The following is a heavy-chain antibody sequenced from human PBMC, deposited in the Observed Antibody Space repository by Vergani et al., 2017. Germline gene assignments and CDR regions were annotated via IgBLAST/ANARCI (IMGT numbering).Heavy chain of an antibody. J-gene: IGHJ3*02. Sequence: QVQLVQSGAEVKKPGASVKVSCKVSGYTLHELSMHWVRQAPGKGLELMGGFDPEDGETIYAQKFQGRVTMTEDTSTDTAYMGLSSLRSEDTAVYYCETELRVGGPLFPDAFDIWGQGTMVTVSS. D-gene: IGHD2-15*01. CDR2: FDPEDGET. V-gene: IGHV1-24*01. CDR3: ETELRVGGPLFPDAFDI. CDR1: GYTLHELS.